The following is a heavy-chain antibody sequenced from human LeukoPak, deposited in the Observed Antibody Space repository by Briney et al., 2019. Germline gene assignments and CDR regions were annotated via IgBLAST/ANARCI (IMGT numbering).Heavy chain of an antibody. V-gene: IGHV3-23*01. CDR3: AKRPGGFYYDSSDYYDY. CDR2: ISGSGDST. J-gene: IGHJ4*02. Sequence: GASLRLSCAASGFTFSSYAMNWVRQAPGKGLEWVSTISGSGDSTYYADSVKGRFTISRDNSKNTLYLQTNSLRAEDTAIYYCAKRPGGFYYDSSDYYDYWGQGTLVTVSS. D-gene: IGHD3-22*01. CDR1: GFTFSSYA.